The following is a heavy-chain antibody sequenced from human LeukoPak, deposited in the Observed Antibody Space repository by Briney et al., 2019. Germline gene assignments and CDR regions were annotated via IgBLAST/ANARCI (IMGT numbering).Heavy chain of an antibody. V-gene: IGHV3-53*01. Sequence: PGGSLRLSCAASGFTFSTYWMNWVRQAPGKGLEWVSVLLSSGTAYYADSVKGRFTISRDNAKNTLYLQMNSLTAEDTAVYYCVRSGYSSGWYRNWGQGTLVIVSS. CDR2: LLSSGTA. CDR3: VRSGYSSGWYRN. CDR1: GFTFSTYW. J-gene: IGHJ4*02. D-gene: IGHD6-19*01.